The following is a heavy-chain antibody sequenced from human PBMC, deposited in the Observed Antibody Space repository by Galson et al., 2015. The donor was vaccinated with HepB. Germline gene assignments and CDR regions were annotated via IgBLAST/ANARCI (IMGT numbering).Heavy chain of an antibody. CDR3: AREGRSSTSCYTAFDY. Sequence: SVKVSCKASGYTFTGYYMHWVRQAPGQGLEWMGWINPNSGGTNYAQKFQGRVTMTRDTSISTAYMELSRLRSDDTAVYYCAREGRSSTSCYTAFDYWGQGTLVTVSS. V-gene: IGHV1-2*02. CDR2: INPNSGGT. D-gene: IGHD2-2*02. J-gene: IGHJ4*02. CDR1: GYTFTGYY.